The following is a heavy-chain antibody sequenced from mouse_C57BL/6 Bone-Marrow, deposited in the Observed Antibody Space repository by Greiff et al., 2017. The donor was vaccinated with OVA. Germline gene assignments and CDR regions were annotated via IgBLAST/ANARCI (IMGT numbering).Heavy chain of an antibody. D-gene: IGHD1-1*01. CDR1: GYTFTEYT. CDR3: ARHETPLYYGSSYAYFDY. V-gene: IGHV1-62-2*01. CDR2: FYPGSGSI. J-gene: IGHJ2*01. Sequence: VKLQESGAELVKPGASVKLSCKASGYTFTEYTIHWVKQRSGQGLEWIGWFYPGSGSIKYNEKFKDKATLTADKSSSTVYMELSRLTSEDSAVYFCARHETPLYYGSSYAYFDYWGQGTTLTVSS.